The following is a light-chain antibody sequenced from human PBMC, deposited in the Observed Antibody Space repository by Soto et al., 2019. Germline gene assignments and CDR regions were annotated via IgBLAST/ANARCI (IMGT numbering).Light chain of an antibody. CDR3: QQRHMWPIT. CDR1: QSVVSN. CDR2: GSS. J-gene: IGKJ5*01. V-gene: IGKV3-15*01. Sequence: EILLTQSPATLPVSPGERATLSCSASQSVVSNLAWFQQKPGQAPRLLIYGSSTRATGVPARFSGSGSGADFTLTISSLEPEDSAVYYCQQRHMWPITFGQGTRLEIK.